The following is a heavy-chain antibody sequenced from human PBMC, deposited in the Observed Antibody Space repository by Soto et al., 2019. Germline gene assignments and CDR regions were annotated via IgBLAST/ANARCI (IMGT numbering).Heavy chain of an antibody. J-gene: IGHJ4*02. CDR2: VSGSGRST. V-gene: IGHV3-23*01. CDR3: ARYTTIAWSNDF. D-gene: IGHD1-1*01. CDR1: GFTFSSYA. Sequence: EVQLLESGGGLVQPGGSLRLSCAASGFTFSSYAMTWVRQAPGKGLEWVSAVSGSGRSTYYADSVKGRFTISRDNSKNALYLQMNSLRAEDTAVYYCARYTTIAWSNDFWGQGTLVTVSS.